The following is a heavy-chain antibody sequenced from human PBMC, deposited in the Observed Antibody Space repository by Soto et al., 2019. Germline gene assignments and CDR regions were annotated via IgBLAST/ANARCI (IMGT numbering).Heavy chain of an antibody. Sequence: QVQLVESGGGVVQPGRSLRLSCAASGFTFSSYAMHWVRQAPGKGLEWVAVISYDGSNKYYADSVKGRFTISRDNSKKTVYLQMNSLRAEDTAVYYCGREGGGDIVVVVAAYYYGMDVWGQGTTVTVSS. J-gene: IGHJ6*02. V-gene: IGHV3-30-3*01. D-gene: IGHD2-15*01. CDR1: GFTFSSYA. CDR3: GREGGGDIVVVVAAYYYGMDV. CDR2: ISYDGSNK.